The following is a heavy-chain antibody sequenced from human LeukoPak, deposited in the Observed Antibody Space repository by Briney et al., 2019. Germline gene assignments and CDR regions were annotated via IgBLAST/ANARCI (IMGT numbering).Heavy chain of an antibody. CDR2: IYAGGGT. D-gene: IGHD3-3*01. J-gene: IGHJ3*02. CDR1: GFTVSTSY. V-gene: IGHV3-53*05. CDR3: ARESWSDSVAFDI. Sequence: GGSLRLSCAASGFTVSTSYMTWVRRSPGKGLDWVSEIYAGGGTNYAVSVKGRFTISRDSSKRTLYLQMNSLRAEDTAMYYCARESWSDSVAFDIWGLGTMVIVSS.